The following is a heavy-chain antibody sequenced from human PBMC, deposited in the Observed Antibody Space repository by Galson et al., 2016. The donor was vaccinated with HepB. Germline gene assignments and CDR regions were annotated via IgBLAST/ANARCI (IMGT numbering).Heavy chain of an antibody. D-gene: IGHD5-18*01. CDR3: ARDKVAPRSYGRYYYYGMDV. Sequence: SVKVSCKASGGTFSSYAISWVRQAPGQGLEWMGRIIPILGIANYAQKFQGRVTITADKSTSTAYMELSSLRSEDTAVYYCARDKVAPRSYGRYYYYGMDVWGQGTTGTGSS. V-gene: IGHV1-69*04. J-gene: IGHJ6*02. CDR1: GGTFSSYA. CDR2: IIPILGIA.